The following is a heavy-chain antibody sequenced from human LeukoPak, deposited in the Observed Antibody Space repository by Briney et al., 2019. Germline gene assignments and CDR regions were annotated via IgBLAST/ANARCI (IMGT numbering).Heavy chain of an antibody. CDR1: GFTVSSNY. Sequence: GGSLRLSCAASGFTVSSNYMSWVRQAPGKGLEWGSVIYSGGSTYYADSVKGRFTISRHNSKNTLYLQMNSLRAEDTAVYYCARSYYDSSGYYSYYFDYWGQGTLVTVSS. D-gene: IGHD3-22*01. J-gene: IGHJ4*02. V-gene: IGHV3-53*04. CDR3: ARSYYDSSGYYSYYFDY. CDR2: IYSGGST.